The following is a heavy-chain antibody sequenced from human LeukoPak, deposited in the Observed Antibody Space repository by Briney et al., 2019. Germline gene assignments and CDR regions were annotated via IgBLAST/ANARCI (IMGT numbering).Heavy chain of an antibody. CDR3: ARGGAARPDF. CDR2: IKADGGEK. CDR1: GFTFSTYW. V-gene: IGHV3-7*01. J-gene: IGHJ4*02. Sequence: GGSLRLSCAASGFTFSTYWMNWFRQTPGKGLEWVAKIKADGGEKDHVASVKGRFTISRDNAKNSLYLQMNSLRVEGTAVYYCARGGAARPDFWGQGTLATVSS. D-gene: IGHD6-6*01.